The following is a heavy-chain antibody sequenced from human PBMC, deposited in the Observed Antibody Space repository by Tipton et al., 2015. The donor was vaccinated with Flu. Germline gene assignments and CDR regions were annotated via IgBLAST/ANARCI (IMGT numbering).Heavy chain of an antibody. J-gene: IGHJ5*02. Sequence: TLSLTCTVSDYSISNDYFWGWIRQPPGKGLEWIATIHRSGSAYYNPSLKSRVTISVDTSQNQFSLEMRSVTAADMAVYYCARRDFSNYVSDPKNWFDPWGQGILVTVSS. CDR3: ARRDFSNYVSDPKNWFDP. CDR2: IHRSGSA. CDR1: DYSISNDYF. D-gene: IGHD4-11*01. V-gene: IGHV4-38-2*02.